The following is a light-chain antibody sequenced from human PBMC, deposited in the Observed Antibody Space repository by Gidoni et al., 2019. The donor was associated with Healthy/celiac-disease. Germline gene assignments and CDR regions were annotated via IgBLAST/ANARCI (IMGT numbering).Light chain of an antibody. J-gene: IGLJ1*01. V-gene: IGLV2-11*01. CDR2: DVS. CDR3: CSYAGSYTFYV. Sequence: QPALTQPRSVSGSPGQSVTISCTGTSSDVGGYNYVSWYQQHPGKAPKLMIYDVSKRPPGVSDRFSGSKSGNTASLTISGLQAEDEADYYCCSYAGSYTFYVFGTGTKVTVL. CDR1: SSDVGGYNY.